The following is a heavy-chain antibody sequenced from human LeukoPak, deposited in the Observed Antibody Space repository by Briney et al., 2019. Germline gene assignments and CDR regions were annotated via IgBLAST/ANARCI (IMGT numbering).Heavy chain of an antibody. CDR2: ISAYNGNT. Sequence: ASVKVSCKASGYTLTSYGISWVRQAPGQGLEWMGWISAYNGNTNYAQKLQGRVTMTTDTSTSTAYMELRSLRSDDTAVYYCARDQARYCSGGSCYVGPYWGQGTLVTVSS. CDR1: GYTLTSYG. D-gene: IGHD2-15*01. CDR3: ARDQARYCSGGSCYVGPY. J-gene: IGHJ4*02. V-gene: IGHV1-18*01.